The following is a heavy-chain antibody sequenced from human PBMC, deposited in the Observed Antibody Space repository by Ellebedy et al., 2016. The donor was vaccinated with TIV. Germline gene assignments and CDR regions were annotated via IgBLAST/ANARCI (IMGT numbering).Heavy chain of an antibody. CDR3: ARRSSYGDYAVQVNPWFDP. J-gene: IGHJ5*02. D-gene: IGHD4-17*01. CDR2: IRQEGDEI. V-gene: IGHV3-7*01. Sequence: GESLKISCAASGFNFRSYWMTWVRQAPGKGLEWVAKIRQEGDEIYYVESVKGRFTISRDNAKNSLFLQMNSLRVEDTAVYYCARRSSYGDYAVQVNPWFDPWGQGTLVTVSS. CDR1: GFNFRSYW.